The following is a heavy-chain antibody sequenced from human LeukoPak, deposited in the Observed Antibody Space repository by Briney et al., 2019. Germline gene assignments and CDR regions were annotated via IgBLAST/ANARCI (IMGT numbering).Heavy chain of an antibody. V-gene: IGHV3-23*01. Sequence: ETLSLTCAVYGGSFSGYYWSWVRQAPGKGLEWVSAISGSGGSTYYADSVKGRFTISRDNSKNTLYLQMNSLRAEDTAVYYCAKDTSGWLLGMDVWGQGTTVTVSS. J-gene: IGHJ6*02. CDR2: ISGSGGST. CDR1: GGSFSGYY. D-gene: IGHD3-22*01. CDR3: AKDTSGWLLGMDV.